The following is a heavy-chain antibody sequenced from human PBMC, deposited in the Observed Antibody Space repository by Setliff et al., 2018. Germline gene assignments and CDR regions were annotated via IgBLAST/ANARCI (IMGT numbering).Heavy chain of an antibody. D-gene: IGHD3-3*01. J-gene: IGHJ4*02. Sequence: GSGPTLVNPTQTLTLTCTFSGFSLSTSGVGVGWIRQPPGKALEWLALIYWDDDKRYSPSLKSRLTITKDTSKNQVVLTMTNMDPVDTATYYCARCITIFGVVIPNAFDYWGQGTLGTV. CDR2: IYWDDDK. CDR3: ARCITIFGVVIPNAFDY. V-gene: IGHV2-5*02. CDR1: GFSLSTSGVG.